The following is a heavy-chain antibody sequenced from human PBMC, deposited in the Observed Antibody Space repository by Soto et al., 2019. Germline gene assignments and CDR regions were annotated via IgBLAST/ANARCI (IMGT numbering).Heavy chain of an antibody. D-gene: IGHD1-1*01. J-gene: IGHJ4*02. V-gene: IGHV4-31*03. CDR2: IYYSGST. Sequence: SETLSLTCTVSGGSISSGGYYWSWIRQHPGKGLEWIGYIYYSGSTYYNPSLKSRVTISVDTSKNQFSLKLSSVTAADTAVYYGARTGTEPYYFDYWGQGTLVTVSS. CDR3: ARTGTEPYYFDY. CDR1: GGSISSGGYY.